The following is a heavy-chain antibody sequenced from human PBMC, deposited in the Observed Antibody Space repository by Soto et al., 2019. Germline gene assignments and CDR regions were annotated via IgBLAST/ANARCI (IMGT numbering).Heavy chain of an antibody. CDR1: GFTFSDFR. V-gene: IGHV3-74*01. J-gene: IGHJ4*02. CDR2: INGDGSST. D-gene: IGHD6-19*01. Sequence: VQLVESGGDLVQPGGSLRLSCATSGFTFSDFRMHWVRQAPGKGLMWVSCINGDGSSTNYADSVKGRFTISRDNAEKTLYLQITSLGGEDTALYYCVRDGWAVAENWGRGTLVTVSS. CDR3: VRDGWAVAEN.